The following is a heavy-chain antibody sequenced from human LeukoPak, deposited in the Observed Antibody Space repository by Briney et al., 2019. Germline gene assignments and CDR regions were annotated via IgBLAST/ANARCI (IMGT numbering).Heavy chain of an antibody. CDR2: ISRSGTFI. D-gene: IGHD4-11*01. Sequence: GGSLRLSCAASGFTFSTYSMNWVRQAPGKGLEWVSSISRSGTFIYYADSLKGRFTISRDNAKNSLYLQMNSLRAEDTAVYYCARESDYSNPDYWGQGTLVTVS. J-gene: IGHJ4*02. CDR1: GFTFSTYS. V-gene: IGHV3-21*01. CDR3: ARESDYSNPDY.